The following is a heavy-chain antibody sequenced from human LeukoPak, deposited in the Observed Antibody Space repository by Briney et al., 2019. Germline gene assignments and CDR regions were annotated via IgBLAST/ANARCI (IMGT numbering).Heavy chain of an antibody. J-gene: IGHJ4*02. CDR3: TGVSRSSWYDY. V-gene: IGHV3-15*01. D-gene: IGHD6-13*01. Sequence: KAGGSLRLSCAASEFTFSSYAMSWVRQAPGKGLEWVGRIKSKTDGGTPDYAAPVKGRFTISRDDSKNTLYLQMNSLKTEDTAVYYCTGVSRSSWYDYWGQGTLVTVSS. CDR2: IKSKTDGGTP. CDR1: EFTFSSYA.